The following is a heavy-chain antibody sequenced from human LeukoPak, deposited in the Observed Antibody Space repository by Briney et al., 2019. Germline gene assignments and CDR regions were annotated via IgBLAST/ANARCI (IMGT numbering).Heavy chain of an antibody. CDR1: GFSFTNYW. Sequence: PGGSLRLSCVASGFSFTNYWMSWVRQVPGKGLEWVANIKQDGSEKNYVDSVKGRFTISRDTAKNSLYLQMDSLRDKDTAVYYCARASSTVTARDTFDTWGQGTMVTVSS. CDR2: IKQDGSEK. J-gene: IGHJ3*02. CDR3: ARASSTVTARDTFDT. V-gene: IGHV3-7*01. D-gene: IGHD4-17*01.